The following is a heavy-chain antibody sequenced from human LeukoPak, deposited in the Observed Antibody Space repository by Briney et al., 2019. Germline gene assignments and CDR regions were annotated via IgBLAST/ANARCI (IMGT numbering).Heavy chain of an antibody. Sequence: GGSLRLSCAASGFTFSSYAMSWVRQAPGKGLEGVSAITDNGGDSYYADSVKGRFTISRDNSKNTLYLQMNGLRAEEDTAVYYCAKDPPSGYCSGGNCYHQYFEHWGQGTLVTVSS. CDR2: ITDNGGDS. D-gene: IGHD2-15*01. CDR1: GFTFSSYA. J-gene: IGHJ1*01. V-gene: IGHV3-23*01. CDR3: AKDPPSGYCSGGNCYHQYFEH.